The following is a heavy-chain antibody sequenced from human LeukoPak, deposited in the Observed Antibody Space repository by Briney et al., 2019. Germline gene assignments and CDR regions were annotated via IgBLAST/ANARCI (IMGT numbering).Heavy chain of an antibody. CDR3: ARDASPYCSSTSCYAH. D-gene: IGHD2-2*01. CDR1: GFTVSSSY. CDR2: IYSGGST. J-gene: IGHJ4*02. V-gene: IGHV3-66*01. Sequence: GGSLRLSCAASGFTVSSSYVSWVRQAPGKGLEWVSVIYSGGSTYYADSVKGRFTISRDNSKNTLFLQMNSLRAEDTAVYYCARDASPYCSSTSCYAHWGQGTLVTVSS.